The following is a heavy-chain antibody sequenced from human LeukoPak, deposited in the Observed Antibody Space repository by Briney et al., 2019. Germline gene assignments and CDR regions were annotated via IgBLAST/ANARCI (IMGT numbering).Heavy chain of an antibody. CDR3: ARGIVVFTEYYFDY. CDR2: IYYSGST. Sequence: PSETLSLTCTVSGDSMSSYYWSWIRQPPGKGLEWIGYIYYSGSTDYNPSLKSRVTISVDTSKNQFSLKLSSVTAADTAVYYCARGIVVFTEYYFDYWGQGTLVTVSS. V-gene: IGHV4-59*01. D-gene: IGHD3-22*01. CDR1: GDSMSSYY. J-gene: IGHJ4*02.